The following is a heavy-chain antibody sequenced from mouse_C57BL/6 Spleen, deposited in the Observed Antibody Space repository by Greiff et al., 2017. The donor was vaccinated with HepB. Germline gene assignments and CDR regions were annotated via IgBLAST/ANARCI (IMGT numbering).Heavy chain of an antibody. Sequence: EVQLQQSGAELVRPGASVKLSCTASGFNIKDDYMHWVKQRPEQGLEWIGWIDPENGDTEYASKFQGKATITADTSSNTAYLQSSSLTSEDTAVYYCTTGLTGTAAGFDYWGQGTTLTVSS. D-gene: IGHD4-1*01. J-gene: IGHJ2*01. CDR3: TTGLTGTAAGFDY. CDR2: IDPENGDT. V-gene: IGHV14-4*01. CDR1: GFNIKDDY.